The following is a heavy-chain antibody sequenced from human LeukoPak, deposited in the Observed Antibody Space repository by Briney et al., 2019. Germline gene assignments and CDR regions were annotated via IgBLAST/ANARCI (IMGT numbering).Heavy chain of an antibody. CDR2: ISSSSSYI. D-gene: IGHD6-6*01. V-gene: IGHV3-21*01. CDR3: ARDSSSTDYY. J-gene: IGHJ4*02. Sequence: PGGSLRLSCAASGFTFSSYSMNWVRQAPGKGLEWVSSISSSSSYIYYADSVKGRFTISRDDAKNSLYLQMNSLRAEDTAVYYCARDSSSTDYYWGQGTLVTVSS. CDR1: GFTFSSYS.